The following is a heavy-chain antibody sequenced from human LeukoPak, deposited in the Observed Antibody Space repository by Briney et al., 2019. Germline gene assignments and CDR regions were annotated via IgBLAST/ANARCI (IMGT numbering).Heavy chain of an antibody. V-gene: IGHV3-30*19. J-gene: IGHJ4*02. D-gene: IGHD3-10*01. CDR1: GFTFSSYG. CDR3: ARDAGGFDY. CDR2: ISHDGSNK. Sequence: GGSLRLSCAASGFTFSSYGMHWVRQAPGKGLEWVAVISHDGSNKYYADSVEGRFTTSRDNSKNTLYLQMNSLRAEDTAVYYCARDAGGFDYWAQGTLVTVSS.